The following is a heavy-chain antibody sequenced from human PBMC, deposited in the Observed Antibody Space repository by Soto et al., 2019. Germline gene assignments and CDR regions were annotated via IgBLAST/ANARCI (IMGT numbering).Heavy chain of an antibody. CDR2: ISSSSSTI. CDR1: GFTFTSYS. Sequence: EVQLVESGGGLVQPGGSLRLSCAASGFTFTSYSMNWVRQAPGKGLEWVSYISSSSSTIYYADSMKGRFTISRDHAKNSLYLQVNSLRDEDTAVYYCVRGGATIFDYGGRGTLVTVSS. J-gene: IGHJ4*02. V-gene: IGHV3-48*02. CDR3: VRGGATIFDY. D-gene: IGHD1-26*01.